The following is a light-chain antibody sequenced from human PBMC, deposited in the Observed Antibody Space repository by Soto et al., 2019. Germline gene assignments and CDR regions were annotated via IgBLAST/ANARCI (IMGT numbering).Light chain of an antibody. V-gene: IGKV1-5*03. CDR1: QTISSW. CDR2: KAS. J-gene: IGKJ1*01. CDR3: QVYNNLLQT. Sequence: DIQMNKYRSTLRGSVKDRVTITCRASQTISSWLAWYQQKPGKAPKLLIYKASTLKSGVPSRFSGTGSGTEFTLTISSLQSEDFAEYHSQVYNNLLQTFAQGTKVDIK.